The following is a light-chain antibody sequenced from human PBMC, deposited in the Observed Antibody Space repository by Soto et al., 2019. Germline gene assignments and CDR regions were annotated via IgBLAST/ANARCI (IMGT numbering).Light chain of an antibody. J-gene: IGKJ1*01. V-gene: IGKV1-39*01. CDR2: AAS. Sequence: DIQMTQSPSTLYAPVGDRVTITCRASQSISSYLNWYQQKPGKAPKLLIYAASSLQSGVPSRFSGSGSGTDFTLTISSLQPEDFATYYCQQSYSTPWTFGQGTKVDI. CDR1: QSISSY. CDR3: QQSYSTPWT.